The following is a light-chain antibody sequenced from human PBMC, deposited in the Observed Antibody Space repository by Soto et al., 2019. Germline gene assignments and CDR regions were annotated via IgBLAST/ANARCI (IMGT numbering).Light chain of an antibody. V-gene: IGKV1-5*01. J-gene: IGKJ1*01. CDR3: QQYNGYSPKT. CDR1: QSISRW. Sequence: DIQMTQSPSTLSASVGDRVTITCRARQSISRWLAWYQQKPGKAPKLLIYDASSLESGVPSRFSGSGSGTEFTLSISSLQPDDIATYYCQQYNGYSPKTFGQGTKVDIK. CDR2: DAS.